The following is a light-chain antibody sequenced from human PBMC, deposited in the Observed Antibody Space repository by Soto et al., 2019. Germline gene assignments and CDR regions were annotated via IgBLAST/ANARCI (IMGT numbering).Light chain of an antibody. CDR3: HQRQYWPPIT. CDR1: QGIRND. J-gene: IGKJ5*01. Sequence: DIQMTQSPSSLSASVGDRVTITCRASQGIRNDLGWYQQKPGKAPKRLIYAASSLQSGVPSRFSGSGSGTEFTLTISSLEPEDFAVYYCHQRQYWPPITFGQGTRLEIK. V-gene: IGKV1-17*01. CDR2: AAS.